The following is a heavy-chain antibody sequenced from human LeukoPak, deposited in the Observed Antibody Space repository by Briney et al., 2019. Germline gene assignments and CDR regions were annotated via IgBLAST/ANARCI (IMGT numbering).Heavy chain of an antibody. V-gene: IGHV3-15*01. CDR2: IKSKTDGGTT. D-gene: IGHD3-22*01. CDR1: GFTFSKAW. J-gene: IGHJ4*02. CDR3: TTPYDRIGYYY. Sequence: GGSLRLSCAASGFTFSKAWMTWVRQAPGKGLEWVGRIKSKTDGGTTEYAAPVKGRFTISRDDSKNTLGLQMNSLKTEDTAVYYCTTPYDRIGYYYWGQGTLVTVSS.